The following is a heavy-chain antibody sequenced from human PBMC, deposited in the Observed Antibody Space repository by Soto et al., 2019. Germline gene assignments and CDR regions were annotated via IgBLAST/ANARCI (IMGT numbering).Heavy chain of an antibody. CDR1: GFTFSSYN. V-gene: IGHV3-74*01. D-gene: IGHD1-26*01. CDR3: ARGGAMGVDY. J-gene: IGHJ4*02. Sequence: GGSMRLSCSASGFTFSSYNMNWVRQAPGKGLVWVSRIYFDGITTNYADSVKGRLTVSRDNAKNTVYLHVNTLRDEDTAVYYCARGGAMGVDYWCQGTLVTVSS. CDR2: IYFDGITT.